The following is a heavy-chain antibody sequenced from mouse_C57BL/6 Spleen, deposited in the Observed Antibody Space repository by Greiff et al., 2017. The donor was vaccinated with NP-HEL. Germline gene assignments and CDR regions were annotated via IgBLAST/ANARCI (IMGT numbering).Heavy chain of an antibody. J-gene: IGHJ3*01. V-gene: IGHV5-17*01. CDR1: GFTFSDYG. CDR2: ISSGSSTI. D-gene: IGHD3-2*02. Sequence: EVHLVESGGGLVKPGGSLKLSCAASGFTFSDYGMHWVRQAPEKGLEWVAYISSGSSTIYYADTVKGRFTISRDNAKNTLFLQMTSLRSEDTAMYYCARTAQAWFAYWGQGTLVTVSA. CDR3: ARTAQAWFAY.